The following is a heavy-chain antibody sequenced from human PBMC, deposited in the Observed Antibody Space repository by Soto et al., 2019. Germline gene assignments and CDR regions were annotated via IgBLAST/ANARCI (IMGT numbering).Heavy chain of an antibody. J-gene: IGHJ2*01. V-gene: IGHV3-23*01. D-gene: IGHD3-10*01. CDR3: ARKVPGSTSRPDYWYFDL. CDR2: ISGGGDAA. Sequence: EVQLLESGGGLVQPGGSLRLSCAGSGFTFINFAMNWVRQAPGKGLEWVSTISGGGDAAFFADSVRGRFTISRDNSKDTVTLQMNSLGVDATAVYYCARKVPGSTSRPDYWYFDLWGRGTLVTLSS. CDR1: GFTFINFA.